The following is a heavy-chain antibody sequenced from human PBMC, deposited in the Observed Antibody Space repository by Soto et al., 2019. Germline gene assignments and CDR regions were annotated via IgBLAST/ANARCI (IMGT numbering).Heavy chain of an antibody. V-gene: IGHV4-30-4*01. CDR3: ARDRAHFYESSGRLDL. CDR2: ISYSGST. J-gene: IGHJ4*02. Sequence: SETLSLTCSVSGDSMNNGDYFWTWIRQTPGKGLQWIGYISYSGSTFYNPSLKTRLAMSVDTSKNQFSVRLRSVTGADTAVYYCARDRAHFYESSGRLDLWGQGMLVTVSS. CDR1: GDSMNNGDYF. D-gene: IGHD3-22*01.